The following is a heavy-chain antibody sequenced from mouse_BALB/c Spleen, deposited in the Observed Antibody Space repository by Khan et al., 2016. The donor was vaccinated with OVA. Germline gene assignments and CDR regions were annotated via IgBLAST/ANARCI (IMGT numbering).Heavy chain of an antibody. Sequence: QVQLQQSGPEVVKPGASVKMSCKASGYTLTSYYIHWVKQRPGQGLEWIGWIYPGDGSTKYNEKFKGKTTLTADKSSSTAYMLLISLTSEDSAIYFCARGYCGYFDYWGQGTTLTVSS. CDR2: IYPGDGST. V-gene: IGHV1S56*01. CDR3: ARGYCGYFDY. CDR1: GYTLTSYY. J-gene: IGHJ2*01. D-gene: IGHD2-2*01.